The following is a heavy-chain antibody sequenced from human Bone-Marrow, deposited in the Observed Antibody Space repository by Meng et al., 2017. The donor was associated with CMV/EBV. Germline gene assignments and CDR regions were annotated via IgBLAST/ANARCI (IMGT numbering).Heavy chain of an antibody. D-gene: IGHD5-18*01. CDR1: GFSVSDYY. Sequence: GESLKISCAASGFSVSDYYMNWIRQAPGKGPEWISYISSSGNNRRYADSVKGRFTISRDNAKNSLYLQMNTLRAEDTAVYYFARGTTYQRGDSYGDDAIDIWGQGTTVTVSS. V-gene: IGHV3-11*01. CDR3: ARGTTYQRGDSYGDDAIDI. CDR2: ISSSGNNR. J-gene: IGHJ3*02.